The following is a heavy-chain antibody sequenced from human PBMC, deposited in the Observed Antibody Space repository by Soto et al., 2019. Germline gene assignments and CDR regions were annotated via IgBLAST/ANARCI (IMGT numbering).Heavy chain of an antibody. CDR3: VRDPIGGRAPYYIDY. D-gene: IGHD3-16*01. J-gene: IGHJ4*02. Sequence: QVQLVQSGAEVKKPGALVKVSCKTSGYTFTGYYLHWVRQAPGQGLEWLGRINPNTGGTNSAQKLQSRVTMTRDTSTNTAFMDVSNPRSDATAVYFCVRDPIGGRAPYYIDYWGQGTLVNVSS. V-gene: IGHV1-2*06. CDR1: GYTFTGYY. CDR2: INPNTGGT.